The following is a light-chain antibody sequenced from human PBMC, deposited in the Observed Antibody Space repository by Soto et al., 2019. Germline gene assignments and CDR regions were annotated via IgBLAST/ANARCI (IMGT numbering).Light chain of an antibody. J-gene: IGLJ2*01. CDR3: GADHGSGSNFFVV. CDR2: VGTGGIVG. CDR1: SGYSNYK. V-gene: IGLV9-49*01. Sequence: QLVLTQPPSASASLGASVTLTCTLSSGYSNYKVDWYQQRPGKGPRFVMRVGTGGIVGSKGDGIPDRFSVLGSGLNRYLTIKNIQEEDESDYHCGADHGSGSNFFVVFGGGTMLTVL.